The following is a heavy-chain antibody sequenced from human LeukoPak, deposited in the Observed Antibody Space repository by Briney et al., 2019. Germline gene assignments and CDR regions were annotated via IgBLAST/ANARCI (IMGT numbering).Heavy chain of an antibody. CDR3: ARDSNYYDSTDYLDH. Sequence: ASVKVSCKASVYTFTGYYMHWVRQAPGQGLEWMGWINPNSGGTNYAQMFQGRVTMTRDTSISTAYMELSRLRSDDTAVYYCARDSNYYDSTDYLDHWGQGSQILVSS. CDR1: VYTFTGYY. D-gene: IGHD3-9*01. J-gene: IGHJ4*02. CDR2: INPNSGGT. V-gene: IGHV1-2*02.